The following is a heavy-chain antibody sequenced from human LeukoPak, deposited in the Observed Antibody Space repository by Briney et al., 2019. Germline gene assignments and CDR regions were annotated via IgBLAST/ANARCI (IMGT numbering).Heavy chain of an antibody. J-gene: IGHJ1*01. CDR2: IRSKAYGGTT. CDR3: TISSSWYSEYFQH. Sequence: GGSLRLSCTASGFTFGDYAMSWVRQAPGKGLEGVGVIRSKAYGGTTEYAASVKGRFTISRDDSKSIAYLQMNSLKTEDTAVYYCTISSSWYSEYFQHWGQGTLVTVSS. D-gene: IGHD6-13*01. V-gene: IGHV3-49*04. CDR1: GFTFGDYA.